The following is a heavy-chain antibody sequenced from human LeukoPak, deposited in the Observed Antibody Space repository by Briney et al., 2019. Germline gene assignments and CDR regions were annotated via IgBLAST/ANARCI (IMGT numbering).Heavy chain of an antibody. D-gene: IGHD5-12*01. J-gene: IGHJ3*02. CDR1: GYTLTELS. V-gene: IGHV1-24*01. CDR3: ATANIVAESMDAFDI. Sequence: ASVKVSCKVSGYTLTELSMHWVRQAPGKGLEWMGGFDPEDGETIYAQKFQGRVTMTEDISTDTAYMELSSLRSEDTAVYYCATANIVAESMDAFDIWGQGTMVTVSS. CDR2: FDPEDGET.